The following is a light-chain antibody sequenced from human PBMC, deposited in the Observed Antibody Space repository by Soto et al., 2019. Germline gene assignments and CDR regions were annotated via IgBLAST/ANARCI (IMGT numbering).Light chain of an antibody. CDR3: QHYGAAPIT. CDR2: GAS. CDR1: QSVSRY. J-gene: IGKJ5*01. Sequence: EIVLTQSPVTLSLSPGERATLSCRASQSVSRYLAWYQQKPGRAPRLLIYGASSRATGIPDRFSGSGSGTDFTLTISRLEPADFALYYCQHYGAAPITFGQGTRLEIK. V-gene: IGKV3-20*01.